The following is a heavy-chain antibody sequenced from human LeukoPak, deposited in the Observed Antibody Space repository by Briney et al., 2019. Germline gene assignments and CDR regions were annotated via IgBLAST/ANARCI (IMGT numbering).Heavy chain of an antibody. CDR1: GYTLTELS. J-gene: IGHJ4*02. V-gene: IGHV1-24*01. Sequence: ASVKVSCKVSGYTLTELSMHWVRQAPGKGLEWMGGFDPEDGETIYAQKFQGRVAMTEDTSTDTAYMELSSLRSEDTAVYYCATGYCSSTSCYTTFDYWGQGTLVTVSS. CDR3: ATGYCSSTSCYTTFDY. D-gene: IGHD2-2*01. CDR2: FDPEDGET.